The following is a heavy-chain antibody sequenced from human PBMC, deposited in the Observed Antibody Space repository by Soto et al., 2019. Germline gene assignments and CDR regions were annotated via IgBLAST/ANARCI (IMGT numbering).Heavy chain of an antibody. CDR2: INPNSGGT. J-gene: IGHJ5*02. D-gene: IGHD4-4*01. Sequence: ASVKVSCKASGYTFTGYYMHWVRQAPGQGFEWMGWINPNSGGTNYAQKFQGWVTMTRDTSISTANMELSRLRSDDTAVYYCAREGGRDYSNYDVYNWFDPWGQGTLVTVSS. CDR3: AREGGRDYSNYDVYNWFDP. V-gene: IGHV1-2*04. CDR1: GYTFTGYY.